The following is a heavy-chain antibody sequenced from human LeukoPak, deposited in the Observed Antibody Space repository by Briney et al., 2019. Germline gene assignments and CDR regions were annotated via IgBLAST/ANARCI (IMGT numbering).Heavy chain of an antibody. J-gene: IGHJ6*03. CDR3: ARVLHPHYYDSSGYYPYYYYYMDV. D-gene: IGHD3-22*01. V-gene: IGHV1-18*01. CDR1: GYTFTSYG. CDR2: ISAYNGNT. Sequence: WASVKVSCKASGYTFTSYGFSWVRQAPGQGLEWMGWISAYNGNTNYAQKLQGRVTMTTDTSTSTAYMELRSLRSDDTAVYYCARVLHPHYYDSSGYYPYYYYYMDVWGKGTTVTVSS.